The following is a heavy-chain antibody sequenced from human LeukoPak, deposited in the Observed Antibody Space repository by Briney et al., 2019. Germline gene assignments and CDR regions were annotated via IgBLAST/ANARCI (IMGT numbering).Heavy chain of an antibody. CDR3: AALGYCTSTACYFDLIDF. CDR2: MNPNSGNT. D-gene: IGHD2-2*01. V-gene: IGHV1-8*01. CDR1: GYTFTSYD. J-gene: IGHJ4*02. Sequence: ASVKVSCKASGYTFTSYDTNWVRQATGQGLEWMGWMNPNSGNTGYAQKFQGRVTMTRNTSISTAYMELSSLRSEDTAVYFCAALGYCTSTACYFDLIDFWGQGTLITVSS.